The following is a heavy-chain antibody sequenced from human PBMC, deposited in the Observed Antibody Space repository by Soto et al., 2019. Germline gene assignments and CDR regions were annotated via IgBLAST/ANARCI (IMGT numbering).Heavy chain of an antibody. V-gene: IGHV4-39*01. CDR1: GGSISSSRYY. Sequence: QLQLQESGPGLVKPSETLSLTCTVSGGSISSSRYYWGWIRQPPGKGLEWIGSIYYSGSTYYNPSLKSRVTISVDTSKNQFSLKLSSVTAADTAVYYCARHRDDCSSTSCPESSIADYYFDYWGQGTLVTVSS. CDR3: ARHRDDCSSTSCPESSIADYYFDY. CDR2: IYYSGST. D-gene: IGHD2-2*01. J-gene: IGHJ4*02.